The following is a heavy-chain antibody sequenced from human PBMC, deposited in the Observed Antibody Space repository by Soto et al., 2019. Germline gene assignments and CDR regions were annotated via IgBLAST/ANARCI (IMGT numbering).Heavy chain of an antibody. CDR1: GGSFSGYY. V-gene: IGHV4-34*01. D-gene: IGHD3-3*01. CDR3: ARELDAIWSGYHYYYYYYGMDV. CDR2: INHSGST. Sequence: ETLSLTCAVYGGSFSGYYWSWIRQPPGKGLEWIGEINHSGSTNYNPSLKSRVTISVDTSKNQFSLKLSSVTAADTAVYYCARELDAIWSGYHYYYYYYGMDVWGQGTTVTVSS. J-gene: IGHJ6*02.